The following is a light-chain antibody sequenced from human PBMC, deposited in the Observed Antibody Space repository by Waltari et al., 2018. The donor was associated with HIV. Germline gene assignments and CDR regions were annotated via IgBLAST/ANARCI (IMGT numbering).Light chain of an antibody. V-gene: IGLV2-14*01. CDR2: EVS. J-gene: IGLJ3*02. Sequence: TISCTGTSSDVGGYNYVSWYQQHPGKAPKFMIYEVSNRPSGVSNRFSGSKSGNTASLTISGLQAEDEADYYCSSYTSSTFWVFGGGTKLTVL. CDR3: SSYTSSTFWV. CDR1: SSDVGGYNY.